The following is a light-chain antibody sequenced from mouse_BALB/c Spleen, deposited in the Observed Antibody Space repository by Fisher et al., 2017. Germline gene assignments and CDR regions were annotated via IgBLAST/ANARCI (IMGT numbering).Light chain of an antibody. J-gene: IGKJ4*01. V-gene: IGKV4-91*01. CDR1: SSISSNY. CDR2: STS. Sequence: DIVITQSPTTMAASPGEKITITCSASSSISSNYLHWYQQKPGSSPKLWIYSTSNLASGVPARFSGSGSGTSYSLTISSMKGEDAATYYCQQFTSSPFTFGSGTKLEIK. CDR3: QQFTSSPFT.